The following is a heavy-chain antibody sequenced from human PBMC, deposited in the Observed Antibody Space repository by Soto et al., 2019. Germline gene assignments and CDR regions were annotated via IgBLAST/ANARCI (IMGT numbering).Heavy chain of an antibody. D-gene: IGHD1-20*01. CDR3: AKDAIGRITGTTVYFEY. V-gene: IGHV3-30*18. Sequence: GGSLRLSCAASGFTFSSYGMHWVRQAPGKGLEWVAVISYDGSNKYYADSVKGRFTIARDNSKNTLYLQMNSLRAEDTAVYYCAKDAIGRITGTTVYFEYWGQGTLVTVPS. CDR2: ISYDGSNK. CDR1: GFTFSSYG. J-gene: IGHJ4*02.